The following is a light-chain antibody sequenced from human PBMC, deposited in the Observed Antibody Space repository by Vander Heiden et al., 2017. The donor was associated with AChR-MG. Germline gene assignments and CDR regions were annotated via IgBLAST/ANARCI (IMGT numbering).Light chain of an antibody. CDR1: QSVGSR. CDR3: QQDNNWPQT. V-gene: IGKV3-15*01. CDR2: GAS. Sequence: PATLSVSPGERATLSCRASQSVGSRLAWYQQKPGQAPRLLIYGASTTATGIPDRFSGSGSGTEFTLTISSLQSEDFAVYYCQQDNNWPQTFGQGAKVEVK. J-gene: IGKJ1*01.